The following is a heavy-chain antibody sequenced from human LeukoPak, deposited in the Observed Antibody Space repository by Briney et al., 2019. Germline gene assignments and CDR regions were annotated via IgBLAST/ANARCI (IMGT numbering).Heavy chain of an antibody. CDR2: ISDSGGST. Sequence: GGSLRLSCAASGFTFSSYAMSWVRQAPEKGLERVSSISDSGGSTYHADSVKGRFTISRDNSKNTLYLQMNSLRAEDTAVYYCAKDQWELLYWGQGTLVTVSS. J-gene: IGHJ4*02. V-gene: IGHV3-23*01. CDR3: AKDQWELLY. CDR1: GFTFSSYA. D-gene: IGHD1-26*01.